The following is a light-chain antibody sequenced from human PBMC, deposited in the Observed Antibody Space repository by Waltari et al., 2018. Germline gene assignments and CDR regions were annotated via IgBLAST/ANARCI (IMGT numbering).Light chain of an antibody. CDR1: SSNIGDYKY. J-gene: IGLJ2*01. CDR3: SSYSVTSTLVL. Sequence: QSALTQPASVSGSPGQSITISCTGTSSNIGDYKYVSWFRQHPGKAPKLMIYEVTNRPSGVSNRFSGSKSGNTASLTISGLQTEDEADYYCSSYSVTSTLVLFGGGT. V-gene: IGLV2-14*01. CDR2: EVT.